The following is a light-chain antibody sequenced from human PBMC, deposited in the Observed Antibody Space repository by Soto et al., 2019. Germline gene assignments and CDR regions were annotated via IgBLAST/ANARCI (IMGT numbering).Light chain of an antibody. J-gene: IGKJ1*01. Sequence: MVITQSPATLSVSPGERATLSCRASQSVSSGLAWYQQKPGQTPRLLIYDASTRATGNSARFSGSGSGTEFTLTISSLQSEDFAFYYCQQYNNWPWTFGQGTKV. V-gene: IGKV3-15*01. CDR3: QQYNNWPWT. CDR1: QSVSSG. CDR2: DAS.